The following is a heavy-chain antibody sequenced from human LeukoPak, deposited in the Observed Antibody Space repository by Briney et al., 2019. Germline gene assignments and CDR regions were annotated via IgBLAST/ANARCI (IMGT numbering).Heavy chain of an antibody. V-gene: IGHV3-66*01. D-gene: IGHD3-10*01. J-gene: IGHJ4*02. CDR2: IYSGGST. CDR3: ARAVGRVRWFGELFF. CDR1: GFTVSSNY. Sequence: PGGSLRLSCAAPGFTVSSNYMSWVRQAPGKGLEWVSVIYSGGSTYYADSVKGRFTISRDNSKNTLYLQMNSLRAEDTAVYYCARAVGRVRWFGELFFWGQGTLVTVSS.